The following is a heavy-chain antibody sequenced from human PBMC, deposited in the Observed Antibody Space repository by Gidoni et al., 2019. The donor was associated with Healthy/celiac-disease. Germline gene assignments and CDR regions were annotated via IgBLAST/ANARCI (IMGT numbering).Heavy chain of an antibody. Sequence: QVQLQESGPGLVKPSGTLSLTCAVSGGSISSSNWWRWVRQPPGKGLEWIGEIYHSGSTNYNPSLKSRVTISVDKSKNQFSLKLSSVTAADTAVYYCARGQRITFGGVIANFAAFDIWGQGTMVTVSS. D-gene: IGHD3-16*02. J-gene: IGHJ3*02. CDR2: IYHSGST. V-gene: IGHV4-4*02. CDR1: GGSISSSNW. CDR3: ARGQRITFGGVIANFAAFDI.